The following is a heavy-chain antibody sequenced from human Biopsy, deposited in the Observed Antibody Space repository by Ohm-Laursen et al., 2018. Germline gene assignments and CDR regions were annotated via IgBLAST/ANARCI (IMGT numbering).Heavy chain of an antibody. D-gene: IGHD3-9*01. CDR3: ATKLTGYFHH. CDR2: NIPILGTG. J-gene: IGHJ1*01. Sequence: GASVKASCKLPGGTFSNYGVNWVRQAPGQGLEWLGGNIPILGTGNYAQKFQDRVTVAADTSTSTATMELRSLRSDDTAVYYCATKLTGYFHHWGQGTLVVVSS. CDR1: GGTFSNYG. V-gene: IGHV1-69*06.